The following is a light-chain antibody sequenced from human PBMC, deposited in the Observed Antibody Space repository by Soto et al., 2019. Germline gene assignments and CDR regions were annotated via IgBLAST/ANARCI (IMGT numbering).Light chain of an antibody. V-gene: IGKV1-5*01. CDR1: QSISSW. CDR3: QQYNSYPST. CDR2: DAS. J-gene: IGKJ1*01. Sequence: DIQMTQSPSTLSASVGDRVTITCRASQSISSWLAWYQQKPGKAPKLLIYDASSLESGVPSRFSGSGSGTVFTLTISSLQPDDFATYYCQQYNSYPSTFGQGTKVDIK.